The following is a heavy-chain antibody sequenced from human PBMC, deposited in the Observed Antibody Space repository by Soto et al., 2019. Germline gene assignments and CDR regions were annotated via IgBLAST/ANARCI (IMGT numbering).Heavy chain of an antibody. CDR3: ARGMEVVAATYYYYYGMDV. D-gene: IGHD2-15*01. Sequence: KQSQTLSLTCAISGDSVSSNSAAWNWIRQSPSRGLEWLGRTYYRSKWYNDYAVSVKSRITINPDTSKNQFSLQLNSVTPEDTAVYYCARGMEVVAATYYYYYGMDVWGQGTTVTVSS. CDR2: TYYRSKWYN. CDR1: GDSVSSNSAA. J-gene: IGHJ6*02. V-gene: IGHV6-1*01.